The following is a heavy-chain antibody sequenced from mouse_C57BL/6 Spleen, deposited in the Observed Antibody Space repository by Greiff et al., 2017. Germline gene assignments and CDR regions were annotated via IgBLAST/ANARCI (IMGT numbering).Heavy chain of an antibody. CDR3: AKNSYYSNDGAMDY. CDR2: IWRGGST. Sequence: VQLQQSGPGLVQPSQSLSITCTVSGFSLTSYGVHWVRQSPGKGLEWLGVIWRGGSTDYNAALMSRLSITKDNSKSQVFFKMNRLQADDTAIYYGAKNSYYSNDGAMDYWGQGTSVTVSA. CDR1: GFSLTSYG. V-gene: IGHV2-5*01. J-gene: IGHJ4*01. D-gene: IGHD2-5*01.